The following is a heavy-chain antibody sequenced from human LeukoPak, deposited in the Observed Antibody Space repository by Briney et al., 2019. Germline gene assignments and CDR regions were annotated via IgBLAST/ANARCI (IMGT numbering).Heavy chain of an antibody. CDR2: INPNSGGT. V-gene: IGHV1-2*02. Sequence: ASVKVPCKASGYTFTGYYMHWVRQAPGQGLEWMGWINPNSGGTNYAQKFQGRVTMTRDTSISTAYMELSRLRSDDTAVYYCARVGATLDYFQHWGQGTLVTVSS. J-gene: IGHJ1*01. CDR1: GYTFTGYY. D-gene: IGHD1-26*01. CDR3: ARVGATLDYFQH.